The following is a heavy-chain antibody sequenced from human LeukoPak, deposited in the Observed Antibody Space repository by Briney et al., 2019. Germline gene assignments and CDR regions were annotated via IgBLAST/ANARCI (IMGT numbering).Heavy chain of an antibody. J-gene: IGHJ6*03. CDR3: ARRGVSYDILTGYYPYYYYYYMDV. CDR2: ISYDGSNK. CDR1: GFTFSSYA. V-gene: IGHV3-30*04. Sequence: GGSLRLSCAASGFTFSSYAMHWVRQAPGKGLEWVAVISYDGSNKYYADSVKGRFTISRDNSKNTLYLQMNSLRAEDTAVYYCARRGVSYDILTGYYPYYYYYYMDVWGKGTTVTVSS. D-gene: IGHD3-9*01.